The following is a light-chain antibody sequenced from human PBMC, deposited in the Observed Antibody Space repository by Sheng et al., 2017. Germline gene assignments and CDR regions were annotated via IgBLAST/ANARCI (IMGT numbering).Light chain of an antibody. CDR1: QSISSY. CDR3: QQYYSTARS. CDR2: AAS. J-gene: IGKJ2*03. V-gene: IGKV1-39*01. Sequence: DIQMTQSPSSLSASVGDRITITCRASQSISSYLNWYQQKPGKAPKLLIYAASSLRSGVPSRFSGSGSGTDFTLTISSLRPEDFATYYCQQYYSTARSFGQGTKLEIK.